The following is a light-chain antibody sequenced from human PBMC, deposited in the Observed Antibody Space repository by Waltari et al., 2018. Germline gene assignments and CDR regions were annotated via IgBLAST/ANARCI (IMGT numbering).Light chain of an antibody. V-gene: IGKV1-39*01. CDR2: ATS. Sequence: DIQMTQSPSSLSASVGDRVTITCRASQSISSFVNWYQQKPGKVPKLLIYATSNLHGGVPSRFSGRGSGTDFTLTISSLQPEDFATYYCQEGSSSSPTFGQGTRLEIK. CDR3: QEGSSSSPT. J-gene: IGKJ5*01. CDR1: QSISSF.